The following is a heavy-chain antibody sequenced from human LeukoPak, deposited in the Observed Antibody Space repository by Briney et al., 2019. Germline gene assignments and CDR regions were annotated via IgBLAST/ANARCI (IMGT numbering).Heavy chain of an antibody. CDR3: ARDNAAAGTVFDY. D-gene: IGHD6-13*01. V-gene: IGHV6-1*01. CDR1: GDSVPSNSAA. Sequence: SQTLSLTCAVSGDSVPSNSAAWNWIRQSPSRGLEWLGRTYYGSKWYNDYAVSVKSRITINPDTSKNQFSLQLNSVTPEDTAAYYCARDNAAAGTVFDYWGQGTLVTVSS. J-gene: IGHJ4*02. CDR2: TYYGSKWYN.